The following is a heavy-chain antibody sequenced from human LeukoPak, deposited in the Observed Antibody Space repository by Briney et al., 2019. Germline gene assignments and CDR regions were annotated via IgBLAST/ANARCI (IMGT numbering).Heavy chain of an antibody. CDR2: INPNSGGT. CDR1: GYTFTGYY. J-gene: IGHJ4*02. Sequence: ASVKVSCKASGYTFTGYYMHWVRQAPGQGLEWMGWINPNSGGTNYAQKFQGRVTMTRDTSISTAYMELSRLRSEDTAVYYCARGELYSSSWYWGDYWGQGTLVTVSS. D-gene: IGHD6-13*01. CDR3: ARGELYSSSWYWGDY. V-gene: IGHV1-2*02.